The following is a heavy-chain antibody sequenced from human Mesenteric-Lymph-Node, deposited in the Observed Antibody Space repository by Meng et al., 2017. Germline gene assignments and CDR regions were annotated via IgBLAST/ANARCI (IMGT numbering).Heavy chain of an antibody. CDR3: ARGARCSSTSCYRGDWFAP. J-gene: IGHJ5*02. CDR2: INPNSGGT. D-gene: IGHD2-2*01. CDR1: GYTFTGYY. V-gene: IGHV1-2*06. Sequence: ASVKVSCKASGYTFTGYYMHWVRQAPGQGLEWMGRINPNSGGTNYAQKFQGRVTMTRDMSISTAYMELSRLRSDDTAVYYCARGARCSSTSCYRGDWFAPWGQGTLVTVSS.